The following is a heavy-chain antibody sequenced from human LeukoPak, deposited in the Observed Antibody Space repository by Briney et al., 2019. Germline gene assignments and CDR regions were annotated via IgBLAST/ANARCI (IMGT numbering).Heavy chain of an antibody. Sequence: GGSLRLSCAASGFTFDRFTIHWVRQTPGKGLEWVGRIKSKTDGGTTDYAAPVKGRFTISRDDSKNTLYLQMNSLKTEDTAVYYCTTDVPVMITFGGVMPARIRYWGQGTLVTVSS. D-gene: IGHD3-16*01. CDR1: GFTFDRFT. CDR3: TTDVPVMITFGGVMPARIRY. V-gene: IGHV3-15*01. CDR2: IKSKTDGGTT. J-gene: IGHJ4*02.